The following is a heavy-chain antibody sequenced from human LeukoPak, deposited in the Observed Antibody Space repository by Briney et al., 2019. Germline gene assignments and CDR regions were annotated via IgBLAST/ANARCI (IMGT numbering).Heavy chain of an antibody. CDR1: GGTFSSYA. CDR3: ASLGYCSSTSCHDAFDI. V-gene: IGHV1-2*02. Sequence: ASVKVSCKASGGTFSSYAISWVRQAPGQGLEWMGWINPNSGGTNYAQKFQGRVTMTRDTSISTAYMELSRLRSDDTAVYYCASLGYCSSTSCHDAFDIWGQGTMVTVSS. J-gene: IGHJ3*02. CDR2: INPNSGGT. D-gene: IGHD2-2*01.